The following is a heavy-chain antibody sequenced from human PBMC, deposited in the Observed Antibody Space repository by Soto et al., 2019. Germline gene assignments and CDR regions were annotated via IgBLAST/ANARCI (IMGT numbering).Heavy chain of an antibody. V-gene: IGHV1-69*13. CDR2: IIPIFGTA. CDR1: GGTFSSYA. Sequence: SVKVSCKASGGTFSSYAISWVRQAPGQGLEWMGGIIPIFGTANYAQKFQGRVTITADESTSTAYMELSSLRSEDTAVYYCACSWGRDPRFDYFDYWGQGTLVTVSS. J-gene: IGHJ4*02. D-gene: IGHD2-15*01. CDR3: ACSWGRDPRFDYFDY.